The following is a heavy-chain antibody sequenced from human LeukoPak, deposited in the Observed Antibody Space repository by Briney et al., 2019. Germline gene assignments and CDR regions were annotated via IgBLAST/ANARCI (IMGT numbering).Heavy chain of an antibody. D-gene: IGHD3/OR15-3a*01. CDR1: GYSINNYY. V-gene: IGHV4-59*08. J-gene: IGHJ5*02. Sequence: PSETLSLTCTVSGYSINNYYRSWIRQSPGKGLEWIGYIYYSGSTNYNPSLKSRVTMSVDTSKPQFSLKLTSVTAADTAVYYCARRDSRWFDPWGQGTLVTVSS. CDR2: IYYSGST. CDR3: ARRDSRWFDP.